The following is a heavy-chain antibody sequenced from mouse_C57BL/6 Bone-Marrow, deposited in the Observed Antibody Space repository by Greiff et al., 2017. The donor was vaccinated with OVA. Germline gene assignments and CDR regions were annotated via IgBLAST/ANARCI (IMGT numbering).Heavy chain of an antibody. J-gene: IGHJ2*01. CDR3: ARGYDGYYFDY. Sequence: VKVVESGAELARPGASVKMSCKASGYTFTSYTMHWVKQRPGQGLEWIGYINPSSGYTKYNQKFKDKATLTADKSSSTAYMQLSSLTSEDSAVYYCARGYDGYYFDYWGQGTTLTVSS. CDR2: INPSSGYT. CDR1: GYTFTSYT. D-gene: IGHD2-3*01. V-gene: IGHV1-4*01.